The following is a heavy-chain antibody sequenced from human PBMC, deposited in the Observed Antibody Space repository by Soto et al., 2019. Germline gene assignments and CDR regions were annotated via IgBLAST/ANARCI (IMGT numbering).Heavy chain of an antibody. CDR3: ARSFGWYAIDP. CDR2: IHHSGST. V-gene: IGHV4-4*02. D-gene: IGHD6-19*01. J-gene: IGHJ5*02. CDR1: SASIISEQR. Sequence: QMQLQESGPGLVKPSETLSLTCAVSSASIISEQRWSWVRQPPGKGLEWIWEIHHSGSTNNNPSLRSRVTMSVDKSKNQFSLNLNSVTAADTAVYYCARSFGWYAIDPWGQGTLVIVSS.